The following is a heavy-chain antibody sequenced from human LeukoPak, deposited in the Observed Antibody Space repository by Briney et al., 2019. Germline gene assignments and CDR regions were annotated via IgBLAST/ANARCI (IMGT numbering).Heavy chain of an antibody. CDR2: ISGDGGST. J-gene: IGHJ4*02. D-gene: IGHD3-10*01. CDR3: AKEERSVLWFGELASGY. V-gene: IGHV3-43*02. Sequence: PGGSLRLSCAASGFTFDDYAMHWVRQAPGKGLEWVSLISGDGGSTYYADSVKGRFTISRDNSKNSLYLQMNSLRTEDTALYYCAKEERSVLWFGELASGYWSQGTLVTVSS. CDR1: GFTFDDYA.